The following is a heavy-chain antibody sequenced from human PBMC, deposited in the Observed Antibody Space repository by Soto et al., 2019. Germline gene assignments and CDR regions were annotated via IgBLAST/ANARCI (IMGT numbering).Heavy chain of an antibody. D-gene: IGHD5-18*01. J-gene: IGHJ5*02. V-gene: IGHV3-23*01. CDR1: GFGFSSYA. CDR2: ISANGGST. CDR3: AKDFAGIQPTWFDP. Sequence: GGSLRLSCAGSGFGFSSYAISWVRQAPGKGLQWVSGISANGGSTYYADFVKGRFTISRDNSRNTLNLQLNSLRAEDTAIYYCAKDFAGIQPTWFDPWGQGTLVTVSS.